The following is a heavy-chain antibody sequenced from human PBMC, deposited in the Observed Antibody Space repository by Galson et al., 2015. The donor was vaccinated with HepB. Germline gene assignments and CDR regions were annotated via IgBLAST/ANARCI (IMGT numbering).Heavy chain of an antibody. D-gene: IGHD1-26*01. V-gene: IGHV3-23*01. J-gene: IGHJ4*02. Sequence: SLRLSCAASGFTFSSYALSWVRQAPGKGLEWVSAISGSGGSTYYADSVKGRFTISRDNSKNTLYLQMNSLRAEDTAVYSCARNPEGTHLGGAYYFDYWGQGTLVTVSS. CDR3: ARNPEGTHLGGAYYFDY. CDR1: GFTFSSYA. CDR2: ISGSGGST.